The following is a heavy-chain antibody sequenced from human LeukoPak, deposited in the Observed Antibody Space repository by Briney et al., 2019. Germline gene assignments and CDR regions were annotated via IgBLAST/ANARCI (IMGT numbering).Heavy chain of an antibody. CDR2: FDPEVGKT. V-gene: IGHV1-24*01. Sequence: ASVKVSCKVCGYTLTELSMHWVRQAPGKGLEWMGGFDPEVGKTIYAQKFQGRVTMTEDTSTDTAYMELSSLRSEDTAVYYCARGSGASSGWYYYWGQGTLVTVSS. CDR1: GYTLTELS. J-gene: IGHJ4*02. D-gene: IGHD6-19*01. CDR3: ARGSGASSGWYYY.